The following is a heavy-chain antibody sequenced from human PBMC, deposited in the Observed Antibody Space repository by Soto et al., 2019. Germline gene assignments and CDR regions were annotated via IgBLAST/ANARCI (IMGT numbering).Heavy chain of an antibody. CDR3: AKDYYYDFPQIDY. Sequence: GGSLRLSCAASGFTFSSYGMHWVRQAPGKGLEWVAVIWYDGSNKYYADSVKGRFTISRDNSKNTLYLQMNSLRAEDTAVYYCAKDYYYDFPQIDYWGQGTLVTVSS. D-gene: IGHD3-22*01. J-gene: IGHJ4*02. V-gene: IGHV3-33*06. CDR1: GFTFSSYG. CDR2: IWYDGSNK.